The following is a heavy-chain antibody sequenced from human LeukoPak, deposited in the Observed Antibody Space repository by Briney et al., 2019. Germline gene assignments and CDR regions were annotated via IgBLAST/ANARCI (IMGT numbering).Heavy chain of an antibody. CDR2: IYTSGST. CDR1: GGSISSGSYY. V-gene: IGHV4-61*02. D-gene: IGHD3-10*01. CDR3: ATQPMVRGRPYYYYGMGV. Sequence: MPSQTLSLTCTVSGGSISSGSYYWSWIRQPAGKGLEWIGRIYTSGSTNYNPSLKSRVTISVDTSKNQFSLKLSSVTAADTAVYYCATQPMVRGRPYYYYGMGVWGQGTTVTVSS. J-gene: IGHJ6*02.